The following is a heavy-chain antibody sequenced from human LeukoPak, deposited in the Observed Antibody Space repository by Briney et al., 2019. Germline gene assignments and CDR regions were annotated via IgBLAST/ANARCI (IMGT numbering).Heavy chain of an antibody. V-gene: IGHV1-69*05. D-gene: IGHD6-6*01. CDR3: ARRRRRSSSEDY. CDR2: IIPIFGTA. J-gene: IGHJ4*02. CDR1: GGTFSSYA. Sequence: SVKVSCKAAGGTFSSYAISWVRQAPGQGLEWMGGIIPIFGTANYAQKFQGRVTITTDESTSTAYMELSSLRSEDTAVYYCARRRRRSSSEDYWGQGALVTVSS.